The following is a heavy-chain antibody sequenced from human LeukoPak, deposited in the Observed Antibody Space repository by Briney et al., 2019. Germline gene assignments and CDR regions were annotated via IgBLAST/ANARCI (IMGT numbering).Heavy chain of an antibody. V-gene: IGHV3-7*04. CDR2: IKQDGSEK. Sequence: GGSLRLSCAASGFTFTRYWMSWVRQAPGKGLEWVANIKQDGSEKSYVDSVKGRFTISRDNAKNSLYLQMNSLRAEDTAIYYCTRVGYIDEGIDYWGQGTLVTVSS. CDR1: GFTFTRYW. CDR3: TRVGYIDEGIDY. D-gene: IGHD5-24*01. J-gene: IGHJ4*02.